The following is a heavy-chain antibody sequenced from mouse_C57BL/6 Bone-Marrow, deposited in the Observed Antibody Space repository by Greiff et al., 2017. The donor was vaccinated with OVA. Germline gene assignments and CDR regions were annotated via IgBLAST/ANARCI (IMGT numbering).Heavy chain of an antibody. CDR2: VFPGSGGS. V-gene: IGHV1-55*01. CDR1: GYTFTNNW. CDR3: ARDDGSSGGALDY. J-gene: IGHJ4*01. Sequence: VQLQQPGAELVKPGASVKMSCRASGYTFTNNWITWVRQRPGQGLEWIGDVFPGSGGSNNNEKFKRRATLTVDTSSSTAYMQLSSLTSEDSAVYYCARDDGSSGGALDYWGQGTSITVSS. D-gene: IGHD1-1*01.